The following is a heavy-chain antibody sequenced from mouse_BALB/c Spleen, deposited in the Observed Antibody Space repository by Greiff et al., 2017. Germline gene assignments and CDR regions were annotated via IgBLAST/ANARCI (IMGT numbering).Heavy chain of an antibody. V-gene: IGHV3-6*02. CDR2: ISYDGSN. D-gene: IGHD2-1*01. CDR1: GYSITSGYY. J-gene: IGHJ4*01. Sequence: EVKLQESGPGLVKPSQSLSLTCSVTGYSITSGYYWNWIRQFPGNKLEWMGYISYDGSNNYNPSLKNRISITRDTSKNQFFLKLNSVTTEDTATYYCARVDYGNGYYYAMDYWGQGTSVTVSS. CDR3: ARVDYGNGYYYAMDY.